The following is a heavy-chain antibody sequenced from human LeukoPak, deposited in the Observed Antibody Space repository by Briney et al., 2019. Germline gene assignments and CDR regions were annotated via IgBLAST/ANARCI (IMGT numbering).Heavy chain of an antibody. CDR2: IYPGDSDT. CDR1: GYRFDIYW. Sequence: GESLKISCHGYGYRFDIYWIAWVRQMPGKGLEFIGFIYPGDSDTRYSPSFQGQVTMAADKSISTAYLHLKASDTAIYYCARRRLAQESIRPGIDAFDVWGQGTVVTVSA. CDR3: ARRRLAQESIRPGIDAFDV. V-gene: IGHV5-51*01. J-gene: IGHJ3*01. D-gene: IGHD3-16*01.